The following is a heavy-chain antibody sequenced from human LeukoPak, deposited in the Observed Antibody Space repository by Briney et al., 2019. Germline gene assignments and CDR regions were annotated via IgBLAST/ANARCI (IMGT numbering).Heavy chain of an antibody. CDR3: ARVGSWYGKYFQH. CDR2: INHSGST. D-gene: IGHD6-13*01. CDR1: GGSFSGYY. V-gene: IGHV4-34*01. Sequence: NPSETLSLTCAVYGGSFSGYYWSWIRQPPGKGLEWIGEINHSGSTNYNPSLKSRVTISVDTSKNQFSLKLSSVTAADTAVYYCARVGSWYGKYFQHWGQGTLVTVSS. J-gene: IGHJ1*01.